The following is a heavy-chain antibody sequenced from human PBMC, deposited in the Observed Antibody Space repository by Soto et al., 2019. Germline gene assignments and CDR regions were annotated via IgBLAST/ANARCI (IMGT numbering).Heavy chain of an antibody. D-gene: IGHD6-13*01. Sequence: SETLSLTCTVSGGSISSGGYYWSWIRQHPGKGLEWIGYIYYSGSTYYNPSLKSRVTISVDTSKNQFSLKLSSVTAADTAVYYCARGRPAAGDFDYWGQGTQVTVSS. V-gene: IGHV4-31*03. CDR1: GGSISSGGYY. CDR2: IYYSGST. J-gene: IGHJ4*02. CDR3: ARGRPAAGDFDY.